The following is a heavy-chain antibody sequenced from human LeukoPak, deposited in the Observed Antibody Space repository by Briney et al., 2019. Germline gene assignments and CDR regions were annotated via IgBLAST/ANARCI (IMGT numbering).Heavy chain of an antibody. J-gene: IGHJ5*02. CDR2: ISDSGGTT. V-gene: IGHV3-23*01. CDR1: GFTLSSYA. D-gene: IGHD2-2*01. CDR3: AKLTRGYCSSTACPNWFDP. Sequence: PGGSLRLSCAASGFTLSSYAMSWVRHAPGEGLEWVSAISDSGGTTYYADSVKGRFTISRDNSKNTLYLQMNSLRGEDTAVYYCAKLTRGYCSSTACPNWFDPWGQGTLVTVSS.